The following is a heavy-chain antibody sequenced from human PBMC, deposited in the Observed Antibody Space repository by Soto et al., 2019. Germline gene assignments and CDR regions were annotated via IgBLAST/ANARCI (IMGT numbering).Heavy chain of an antibody. J-gene: IGHJ3*02. CDR3: VKDRQQYYDSSGYWGWDAFDI. CDR2: ISSNGGST. CDR1: GFTFSSYA. D-gene: IGHD3-22*01. Sequence: PGGSLTLSCSASGFTFSSYAMYWFRQAPGKGLEYVSAISSNGGSTYYADSVKGRFTISRDNSKNTLYLQMSSLRAEDTAVYYCVKDRQQYYDSSGYWGWDAFDIWGQGTMVTVSS. V-gene: IGHV3-64D*08.